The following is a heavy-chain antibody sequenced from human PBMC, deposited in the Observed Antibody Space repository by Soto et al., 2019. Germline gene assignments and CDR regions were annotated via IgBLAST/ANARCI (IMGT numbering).Heavy chain of an antibody. J-gene: IGHJ6*02. CDR1: GFTFSNAW. D-gene: IGHD3-3*01. CDR2: IKSTTDGGTT. Sequence: EVQLVESGGGLVKPGGSLRLSCAASGFTFSNAWMSWVRQAPGKGLEWVARIKSTTDGGTTDYAAPVKGRFTISRDDSKHTLYLQMNSLKIEDTAVYYCPAPGLWSASYRDFYYVMDVWGQGTTVTFSS. CDR3: PAPGLWSASYRDFYYVMDV. V-gene: IGHV3-15*01.